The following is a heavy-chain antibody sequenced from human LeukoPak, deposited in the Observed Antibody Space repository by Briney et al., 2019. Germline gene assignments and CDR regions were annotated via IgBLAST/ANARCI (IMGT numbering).Heavy chain of an antibody. Sequence: AGGSLRLSCAASGFTLNTHAMSWVRQAPGKGLEWVSGINGNGASTYYSDSVKGRFTISRDNSKNTLYLQMSSLRAEDTAVYYCAKDQGYSYYYLDYWGQGTLVTVSS. D-gene: IGHD5-18*01. V-gene: IGHV3-23*01. CDR2: INGNGAST. J-gene: IGHJ4*02. CDR1: GFTLNTHA. CDR3: AKDQGYSYYYLDY.